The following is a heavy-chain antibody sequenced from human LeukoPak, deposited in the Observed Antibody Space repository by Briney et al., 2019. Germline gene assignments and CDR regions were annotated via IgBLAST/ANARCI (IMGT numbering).Heavy chain of an antibody. Sequence: PGGSVRLSCAASGFTFSSYGMHWVRQAPGKGLEWVAVISNDGSNKYYADSVKGRFTISRDNSKNTLYLQMNSLRAEDTAVYYCAKDIQWEYYDILTGYSLDYWGQGTLVTVSS. V-gene: IGHV3-30*18. CDR3: AKDIQWEYYDILTGYSLDY. D-gene: IGHD3-9*01. J-gene: IGHJ4*02. CDR1: GFTFSSYG. CDR2: ISNDGSNK.